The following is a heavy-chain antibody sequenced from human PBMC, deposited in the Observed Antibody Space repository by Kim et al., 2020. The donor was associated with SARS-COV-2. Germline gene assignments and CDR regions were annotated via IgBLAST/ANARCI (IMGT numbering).Heavy chain of an antibody. V-gene: IGHV1-8*01. Sequence: AQQFQGRVTMTRNTSISTAYMELRSLRSEDTAVYYCAREVPTSPRPSWFDPWGQGTLVTVSS. D-gene: IGHD2-2*01. J-gene: IGHJ5*02. CDR3: AREVPTSPRPSWFDP.